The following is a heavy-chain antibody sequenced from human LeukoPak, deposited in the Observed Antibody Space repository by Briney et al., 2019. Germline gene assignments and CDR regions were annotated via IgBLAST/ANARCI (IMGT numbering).Heavy chain of an antibody. V-gene: IGHV1-69*06. CDR2: IIPIFGTA. Sequence: GASVKVSCKASGGTFSSYAISWVRQAPGQGLEWMGGIIPIFGTANYAQKFQGRVTITADKSTSTAYVELSSLRSEDTAVYYCASSEMDFRLPGNYFDYWGQGTLVTVSS. CDR1: GGTFSSYA. J-gene: IGHJ4*02. CDR3: ASSEMDFRLPGNYFDY. D-gene: IGHD5-24*01.